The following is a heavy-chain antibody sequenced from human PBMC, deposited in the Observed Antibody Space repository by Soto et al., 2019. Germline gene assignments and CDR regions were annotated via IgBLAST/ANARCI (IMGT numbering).Heavy chain of an antibody. D-gene: IGHD5-12*01. CDR1: GFTFSDYY. V-gene: IGHV3-11*06. Sequence: GGSLRLSCAASGFTFSDYYMSWIRQAPGKGLEWVSYTSSSSSYTNYADSVKGRFTISRDNAKNSLYLQMNSLRAEDTAVYYCARDGYNYGIDYWGQGTLVTVSS. CDR2: TSSSSSYT. CDR3: ARDGYNYGIDY. J-gene: IGHJ4*02.